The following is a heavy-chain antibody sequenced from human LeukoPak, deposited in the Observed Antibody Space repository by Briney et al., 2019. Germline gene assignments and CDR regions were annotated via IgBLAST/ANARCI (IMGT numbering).Heavy chain of an antibody. CDR2: ICSGGTT. V-gene: IGHV3-66*04. CDR1: GFTFSTYN. CDR3: ARPGIVGATGFDY. Sequence: GGSLRLSCAASGFTFSTYNMHWVRQAPGKGLEWVSVICSGGTTYYAESVKGRFTISRDNSKNTLYLQMNSLRAEDTAVYYCARPGIVGATGFDYWGQGTLVTVSS. J-gene: IGHJ4*02. D-gene: IGHD1-26*01.